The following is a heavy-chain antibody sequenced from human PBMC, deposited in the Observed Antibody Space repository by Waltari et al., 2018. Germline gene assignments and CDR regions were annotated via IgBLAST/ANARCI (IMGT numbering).Heavy chain of an antibody. Sequence: QVQLVQSGAEVKKPGASVKVSCKASGYTFTGYYMHWVRQAPGQGLEWMGWINPNSGGTNYAQKVQGRVTMTRDTSISTAYMELSRRRSDDTAVYYCARLPKYSSSDYWGQGTLVTVSS. CDR3: ARLPKYSSSDY. CDR2: INPNSGGT. CDR1: GYTFTGYY. V-gene: IGHV1-2*02. D-gene: IGHD6-6*01. J-gene: IGHJ4*02.